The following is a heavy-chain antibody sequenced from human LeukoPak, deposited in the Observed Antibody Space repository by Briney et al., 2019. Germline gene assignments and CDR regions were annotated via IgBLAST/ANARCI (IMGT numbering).Heavy chain of an antibody. CDR2: NYPGDFDT. V-gene: IGHV5-51*01. CDR1: GYSFTTYW. Sequence: GESLKISCQASGYSFTTYWIGWVRQLPGKGLEWMGINYPGDFDTKYSPSIQGQVTISTDRTNNTAYLQWSSLKDSDAVMYYCASQGILPTLHWGQGTLVTVSS. D-gene: IGHD2/OR15-2a*01. J-gene: IGHJ4*02. CDR3: ASQGILPTLH.